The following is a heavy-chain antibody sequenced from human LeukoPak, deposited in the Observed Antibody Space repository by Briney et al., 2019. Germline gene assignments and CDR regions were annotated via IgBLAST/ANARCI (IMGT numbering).Heavy chain of an antibody. CDR3: ARQGYSYGLPIDY. D-gene: IGHD5-18*01. J-gene: IGHJ4*02. V-gene: IGHV4-59*08. CDR2: ISYSGRT. Sequence: SETLSLTCTVSGGSISSYYWSWIRQPPGKGLEWIGYISYSGRTNYNPSIKSRVTISVDTSKNQFSLKLSSVTAADTAVYYCARQGYSYGLPIDYWGQGTLVTVSS. CDR1: GGSISSYY.